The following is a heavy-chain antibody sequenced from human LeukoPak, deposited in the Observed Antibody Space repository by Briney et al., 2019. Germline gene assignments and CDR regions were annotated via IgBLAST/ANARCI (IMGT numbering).Heavy chain of an antibody. Sequence: GGSLRLSCAASGFTFSNYWMHWVRQAPGRGLVWVSRNNSDGSSTTYADSVKGRFTISRDNSKNTLYMQVNSLRAEDTAVYWCAKGGYCSSTSCYYGWFDPWGQGTLVTVSS. CDR2: NNSDGSST. J-gene: IGHJ5*02. CDR3: AKGGYCSSTSCYYGWFDP. D-gene: IGHD2-2*01. CDR1: GFTFSNYW. V-gene: IGHV3-74*01.